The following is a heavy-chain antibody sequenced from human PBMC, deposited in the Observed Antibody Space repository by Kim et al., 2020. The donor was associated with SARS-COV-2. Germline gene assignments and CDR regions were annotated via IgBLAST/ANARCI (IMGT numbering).Heavy chain of an antibody. CDR2: IYYSGST. CDR3: ARATYTVTTWGVLTVGFDP. D-gene: IGHD4-17*01. CDR1: GGSISSYY. V-gene: IGHV4-59*08. Sequence: SETLSLTCTVSGGSISSYYWSWIRQPPGKGLEWIGYIYYSGSTNYNPSLKSRVTISVDTSKNQFSLKLSSVTAADTAVYYCARATYTVTTWGVLTVGFDPWGQGTLVTVSS. J-gene: IGHJ5*02.